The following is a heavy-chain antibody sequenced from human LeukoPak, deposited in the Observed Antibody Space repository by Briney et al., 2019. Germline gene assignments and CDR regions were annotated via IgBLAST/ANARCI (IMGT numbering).Heavy chain of an antibody. CDR3: ARGGRNPRVPAAMWY. J-gene: IGHJ4*02. Sequence: SETLSLTCTVSGGSISSSSYYWSWIRQPAGKGLEWIGRIYTSGSTNYNPSLKSRVTMSVDTSKNQFSLKLSSVTAADTAVYYCARGGRNPRVPAAMWYWGQGTLVTVSS. CDR2: IYTSGST. D-gene: IGHD2-2*01. V-gene: IGHV4-61*02. CDR1: GGSISSSSYY.